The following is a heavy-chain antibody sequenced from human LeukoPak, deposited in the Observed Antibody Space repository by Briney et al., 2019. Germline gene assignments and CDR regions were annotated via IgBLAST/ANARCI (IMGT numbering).Heavy chain of an antibody. J-gene: IGHJ5*02. CDR3: ARHKFPPTYLITNNWFDP. Sequence: SETLSLTCTVSGGSISSSSYYWGWIRQPPGKGLEWIGSIYYSGSTYYNPSLKSRVTISVDTSKNQFSLKLSSVTAADTAVYHCARHKFPPTYLITNNWFDPWGQGTLVTVSS. V-gene: IGHV4-39*01. CDR2: IYYSGST. CDR1: GGSISSSSYY.